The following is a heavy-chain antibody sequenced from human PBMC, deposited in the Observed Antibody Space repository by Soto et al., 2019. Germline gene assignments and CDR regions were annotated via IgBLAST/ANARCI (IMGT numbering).Heavy chain of an antibody. CDR1: GFTFSSYA. CDR2: INNGGGGT. J-gene: IGHJ4*02. D-gene: IGHD2-15*01. V-gene: IGHV3-23*01. CDR3: AKGRWGGGSWAFFDY. Sequence: GGSLRLSCAASGFTFSSYAMSWVRQAPGKGLEWVSAINNGGGGTYSADSVKGRFTISRDNSKNTLYLQMNSLRAEDTAVYYCAKGRWGGGSWAFFDYWGQGTLVTVSS.